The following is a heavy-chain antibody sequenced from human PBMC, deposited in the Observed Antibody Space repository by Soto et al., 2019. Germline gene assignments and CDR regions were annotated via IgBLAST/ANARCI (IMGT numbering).Heavy chain of an antibody. V-gene: IGHV3-23*01. CDR2: ITKAGRST. Sequence: PSETLRLSCATSGFRFSDYGINWVRQTPGKGLEWVSGITKAGRSTYYADSVKGRFTISRDNSKNTLYLQMNSLRAEDTAVYYCAKASNDILTGYYNELYYYYYGMDVWGQGTTVTVSS. CDR3: AKASNDILTGYYNELYYYYYGMDV. D-gene: IGHD3-9*01. J-gene: IGHJ6*02. CDR1: GFRFSDYG.